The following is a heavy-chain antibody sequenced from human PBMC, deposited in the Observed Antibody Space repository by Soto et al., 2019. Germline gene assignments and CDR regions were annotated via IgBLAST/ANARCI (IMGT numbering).Heavy chain of an antibody. CDR3: ARLSDGYNLDY. J-gene: IGHJ4*02. CDR2: INSNGGST. CDR1: GFTFSSYA. Sequence: EVQLVESGGGLVQPGGSLRLSCAASGFTFSSYAMYWVRQAPGKGLECVSAINSNGGSTYYANSVKGRFTISRDNSKNTLYLQMGSLRGADMAVYYCARLSDGYNLDYWGQGTLVTVSS. V-gene: IGHV3-64*01. D-gene: IGHD5-12*01.